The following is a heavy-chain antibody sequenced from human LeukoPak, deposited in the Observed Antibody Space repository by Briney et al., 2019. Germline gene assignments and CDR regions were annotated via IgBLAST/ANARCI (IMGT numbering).Heavy chain of an antibody. V-gene: IGHV4-59*01. CDR2: IYYSGST. Sequence: SETLSLTCTVSGGSISSYYWSWTRQPPGKGLEWIGYIYYSGSTNYNPSLKSRVTISVDTSKNQFSLKLSSVTAADTAVYYCARESGEQQRFDWFDPWGQGTLVTVSS. J-gene: IGHJ5*02. CDR3: ARESGEQQRFDWFDP. D-gene: IGHD6-13*01. CDR1: GGSISSYY.